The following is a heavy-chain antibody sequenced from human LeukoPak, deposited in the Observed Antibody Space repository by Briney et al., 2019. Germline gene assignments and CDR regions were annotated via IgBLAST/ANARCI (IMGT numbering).Heavy chain of an antibody. Sequence: SETLSLTCAVSGSSIRSDYYWGWFGQPPGKGLEWIGSIYHSGSTSYNPSLKSRVTISVDTSQNQYSLNLNSVTAADTAVYYCARNTTDRFFDYWGQGTLVTVSS. CDR1: GSSIRSDYY. CDR2: IYHSGST. V-gene: IGHV4-38-2*01. J-gene: IGHJ4*02. D-gene: IGHD4-17*01. CDR3: ARNTTDRFFDY.